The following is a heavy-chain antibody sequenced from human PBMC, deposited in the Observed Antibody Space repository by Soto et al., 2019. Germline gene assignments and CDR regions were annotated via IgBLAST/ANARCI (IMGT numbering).Heavy chain of an antibody. V-gene: IGHV1-69*06. J-gene: IGHJ6*02. CDR2: IIPIFGTA. Sequence: SVKVSCKVSGGTFSSYAISWVRQAPGQGLEWMGGIIPIFGTANYAQKFQGRVTITADKSTSTAYMELSSLRSEDTAVYYCARDQDFGVVSSVYYGMDVWGQGTTVTVSS. CDR1: GGTFSSYA. CDR3: ARDQDFGVVSSVYYGMDV. D-gene: IGHD3-3*01.